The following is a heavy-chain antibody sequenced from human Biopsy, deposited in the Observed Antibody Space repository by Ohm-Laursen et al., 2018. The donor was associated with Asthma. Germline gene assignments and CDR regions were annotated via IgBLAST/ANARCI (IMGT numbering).Heavy chain of an antibody. Sequence: LSLTCAASEFAVSRDHMFWVRQAPGKGLEWVSVIYSGGTSHTADSVRGWFTISRDYSKNTLYLQMHSLRAEDTAVYYCARGDSSNWSHYYFDYWGQGTLVTVSS. J-gene: IGHJ4*02. D-gene: IGHD3-22*01. V-gene: IGHV3-53*01. CDR1: EFAVSRDH. CDR3: ARGDSSNWSHYYFDY. CDR2: IYSGGTS.